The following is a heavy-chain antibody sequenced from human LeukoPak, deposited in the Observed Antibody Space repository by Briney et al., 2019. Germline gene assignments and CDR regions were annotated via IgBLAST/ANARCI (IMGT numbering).Heavy chain of an antibody. Sequence: GGSLRLSCAASGFTFSSYAMHWVRQAPGKGLEWVAVISYDGSNKYYADSVKGRFTISRDNSKNTLYLRMNSLRAEDTAVYYCARDLGGYSDPVYWGQGTLVTVSS. CDR2: ISYDGSNK. CDR1: GFTFSSYA. CDR3: ARDLGGYSDPVY. J-gene: IGHJ4*02. V-gene: IGHV3-30-3*01. D-gene: IGHD5-18*01.